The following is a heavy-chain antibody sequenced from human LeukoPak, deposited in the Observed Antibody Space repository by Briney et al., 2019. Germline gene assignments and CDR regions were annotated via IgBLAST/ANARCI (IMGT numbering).Heavy chain of an antibody. CDR3: ARGAPSRSEGGDFDY. J-gene: IGHJ4*02. CDR2: MNPNSGNT. CDR1: GYTFTTYD. Sequence: ASVKVSCKASGYTFTTYDINWVRQATGQGLEWMGWMNPNSGNTGYAQKFQGRVTMTRNTSISTAYMELGSLRSEDTAVYYCARGAPSRSEGGDFDYWGQGTLVTVSS. V-gene: IGHV1-8*01. D-gene: IGHD3-10*01.